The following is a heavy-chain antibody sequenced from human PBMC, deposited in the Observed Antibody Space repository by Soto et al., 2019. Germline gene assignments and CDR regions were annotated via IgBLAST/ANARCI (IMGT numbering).Heavy chain of an antibody. CDR3: ARGGRSYGNDT. CDR1: GFTFSNYD. Sequence: EVRLLESGGGLVQPGGSLRLSCVASGFTFSNYDMHWVRQGAGEGLEWVAAIGSGGDTYYPDSVKGRFTISRENGNTSLYVQMNILRAEDTALYYCARGGRSYGNDTWGQETLVTVSS. CDR2: IGSGGDT. V-gene: IGHV3-13*01. D-gene: IGHD5-18*01. J-gene: IGHJ4*02.